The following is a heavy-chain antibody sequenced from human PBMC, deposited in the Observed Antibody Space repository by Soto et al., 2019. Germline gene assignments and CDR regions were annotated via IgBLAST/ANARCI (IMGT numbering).Heavy chain of an antibody. CDR3: IKDAPNGSIDD. Sequence: VQVVASGGGLIQPGGSLRLSCAVSGFRFEQFVMHWVRQSPGKGLECVSTVSPTGDTVAYADSVEGRFTVYRDNAKSSLYLQMNSVKGDDTAFYYCIKDAPNGSIDDWGQGTLVTVSS. CDR1: GFRFEQFV. V-gene: IGHV3-9*01. J-gene: IGHJ4*02. CDR2: VSPTGDTV. D-gene: IGHD3-10*01.